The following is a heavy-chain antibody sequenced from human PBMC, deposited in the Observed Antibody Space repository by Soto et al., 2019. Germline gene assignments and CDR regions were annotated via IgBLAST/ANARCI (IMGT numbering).Heavy chain of an antibody. V-gene: IGHV3-30-3*01. CDR3: ARRSTLSYHAIDG. CDR2: ISYDEANT. CDR1: GFTFTSYE. D-gene: IGHD1-26*01. J-gene: IGHJ6*02. Sequence: LRLTCVPSGFTFTSYEMHWVRQAAGKGLEWVAIISYDEANTYYADSVKGRFIMSRDNFKNTLDLQMDSVRGWDTAVYYCARRSTLSYHAIDGRGQGTTVTVSS.